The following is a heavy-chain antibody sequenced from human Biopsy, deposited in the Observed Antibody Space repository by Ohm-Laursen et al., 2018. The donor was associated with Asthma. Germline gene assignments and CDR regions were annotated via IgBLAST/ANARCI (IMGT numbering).Heavy chain of an antibody. J-gene: IGHJ4*02. CDR3: ARHDHRWDTYADF. V-gene: IGHV4-39*01. Sequence: SDTLSLTWTVSGASITSSAYYWGWIRQPPGKGLEWIGSMYYGETTYYSPSLKSRVTISVDTSKNHFSLILSSVTAADTAVYYCARHDHRWDTYADFWGQGTLVTVSS. D-gene: IGHD2-2*01. CDR1: GASITSSAYY. CDR2: MYYGETT.